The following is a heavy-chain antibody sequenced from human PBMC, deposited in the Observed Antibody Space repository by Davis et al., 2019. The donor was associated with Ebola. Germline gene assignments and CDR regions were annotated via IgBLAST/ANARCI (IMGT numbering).Heavy chain of an antibody. CDR1: GFTFSSYA. CDR3: AKVGRPGVAAAGSPY. J-gene: IGHJ4*02. V-gene: IGHV3-23*01. Sequence: GGSLRLSCAASGFTFSSYAMSWVRQAPGKGLEWVSSISSSGSDTYYADSVKGRFTISRDNSQNTVFLQMNGLRADDTAVYYCAKVGRPGVAAAGSPYWGQGTLVTVSS. CDR2: ISSSGSDT. D-gene: IGHD6-13*01.